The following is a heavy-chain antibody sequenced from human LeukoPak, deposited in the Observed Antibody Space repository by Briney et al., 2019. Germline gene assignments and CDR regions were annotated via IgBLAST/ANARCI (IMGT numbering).Heavy chain of an antibody. D-gene: IGHD2-8*01. V-gene: IGHV4-59*01. CDR1: GFTFSSDS. CDR2: IYYSGST. CDR3: ARDLVYPDAFDI. Sequence: GSLRLSCAASGFTFSSDSMKWVRQPPGKGLEWIGYIYYSGSTNYNPSLKSRVTISVDTSKNQFSLKLSSVTAADTAVYYCARDLVYPDAFDIWGQGTMVTVSS. J-gene: IGHJ3*02.